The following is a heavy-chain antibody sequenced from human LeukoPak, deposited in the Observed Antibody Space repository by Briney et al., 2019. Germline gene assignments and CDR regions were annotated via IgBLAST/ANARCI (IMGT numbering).Heavy chain of an antibody. CDR1: GYIFTQYG. Sequence: ASVKVSCKAAGYIFTQYGIGGVRQTPGQGPEWMGWISTYNGNTNYAQEFQGRATMTTDTSTSTAYMELRSLRSDDTAGYYCASRVGYNYYYMDVWGKGTTVTVSS. CDR3: ASRVGYNYYYMDV. D-gene: IGHD5-12*01. V-gene: IGHV1-18*01. J-gene: IGHJ6*03. CDR2: ISTYNGNT.